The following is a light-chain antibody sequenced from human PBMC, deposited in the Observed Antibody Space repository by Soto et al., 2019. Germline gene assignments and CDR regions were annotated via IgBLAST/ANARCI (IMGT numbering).Light chain of an antibody. CDR1: QSVSSN. J-gene: IGKJ1*01. V-gene: IGKV3-15*01. CDR3: QQYNNWPWG. Sequence: EIVMTQSPATLSVSPGERATLSCRASQSVSSNLAWYQQKPGQAPRLLIYGASTRATRIPARFSGSGSGTEFTLTISSLQSEDFAVYYCQQYNNWPWGFGQGTKVEIK. CDR2: GAS.